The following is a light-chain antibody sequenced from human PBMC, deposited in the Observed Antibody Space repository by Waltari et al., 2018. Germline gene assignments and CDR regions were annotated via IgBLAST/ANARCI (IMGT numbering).Light chain of an antibody. Sequence: AVQLTQSPSSLSASVGDRVTITCRASQAISSALAWYQQKPGKAPNLLIYDAYNLESGVPSRCSGSGSGTHFTLTISSLQPADFATYYCQQLHSYPVTFGGGTKVEIK. CDR1: QAISSA. CDR2: DAY. V-gene: IGKV1-13*02. CDR3: QQLHSYPVT. J-gene: IGKJ4*01.